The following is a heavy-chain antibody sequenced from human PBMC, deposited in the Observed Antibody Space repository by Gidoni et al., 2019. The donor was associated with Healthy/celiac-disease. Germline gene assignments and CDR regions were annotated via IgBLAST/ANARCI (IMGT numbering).Heavy chain of an antibody. CDR3: ARLRWATMVRGVILAPFDY. V-gene: IGHV5-51*03. CDR1: GYSFTSDW. Sequence: EVQLVQSGAEAKKPGESLKISWKGSGYSFTSDWIGWVRQMPGKGLEWMGIIYPGDSDTRYSPSFQGQVTISADKSISTAYLQWSSLKASDTAMYYCARLRWATMVRGVILAPFDYWGQGTLVTVSS. J-gene: IGHJ4*02. D-gene: IGHD3-10*01. CDR2: IYPGDSDT.